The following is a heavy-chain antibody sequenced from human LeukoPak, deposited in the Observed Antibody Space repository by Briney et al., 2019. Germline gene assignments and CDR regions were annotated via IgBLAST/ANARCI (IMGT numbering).Heavy chain of an antibody. V-gene: IGHV3-64D*09. CDR2: IDVDGVGR. D-gene: IGHD3-16*01. J-gene: IGHJ4*02. CDR1: GFTLSPYA. Sequence: GGSLRLSCSASGFTLSPYAMHWVRQAPGKRLEFVSGIDVDGVGRYYADSVKGRFTISRDNSKNTLDLQMSSLRAEDSAVYYCVTRDAGGYWGQGTLVSVSS. CDR3: VTRDAGGY.